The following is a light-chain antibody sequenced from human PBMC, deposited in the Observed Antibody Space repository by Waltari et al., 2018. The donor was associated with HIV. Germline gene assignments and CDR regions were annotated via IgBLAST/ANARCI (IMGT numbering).Light chain of an antibody. Sequence: QSALTQPASVSGSPGQSITISCTGTSSAVGGYNYVSWYKQHPGKAPKLMIYDVINRPSGFSNRFSGSKSGNTASLTISGLQAEDEADYYCSSYTSSSSYVFGTGTKVTVL. V-gene: IGLV2-14*01. CDR1: SSAVGGYNY. CDR3: SSYTSSSSYV. J-gene: IGLJ1*01. CDR2: DVI.